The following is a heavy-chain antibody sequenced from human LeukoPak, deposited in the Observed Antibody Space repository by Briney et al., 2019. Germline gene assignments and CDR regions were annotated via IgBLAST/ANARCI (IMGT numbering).Heavy chain of an antibody. CDR1: GGSISSYY. J-gene: IGHJ4*02. Sequence: PAETLSLTCAVSGGSISSYYWSWIRQPPGKGLEWGGYISYSWSTKYNPSLKRRVTISADKSTNQFSLKLSTVTAADTAVYYCERGSSKSELLYTYWGQGTLVTVSS. CDR3: ERGSSKSELLYTY. CDR2: ISYSWST. V-gene: IGHV4-59*01. D-gene: IGHD1-26*01.